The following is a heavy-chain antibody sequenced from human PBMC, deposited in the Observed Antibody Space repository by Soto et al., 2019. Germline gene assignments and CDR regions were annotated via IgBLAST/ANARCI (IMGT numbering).Heavy chain of an antibody. CDR2: IITMCGTA. J-gene: IGHJ4*02. CDR1: GGTFITYA. D-gene: IGHD3-22*01. CDR3: TRGSQRLLRRINSGYSG. V-gene: IGHV1-69*12. Sequence: QVQLVQSGAEVKKPESSVKVSCKAPGGTFITYAISWVLQSPGQGLEWMGGIITMCGTAHYAQRFQARGTITELDSTNTGYMELSSLRSEDKAVYFCTRGSQRLLRRINSGYSGWGQGTLVTVSS.